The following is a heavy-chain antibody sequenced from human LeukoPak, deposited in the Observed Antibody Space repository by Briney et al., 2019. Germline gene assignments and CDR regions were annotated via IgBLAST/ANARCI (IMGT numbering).Heavy chain of an antibody. Sequence: GGSLTLSCEASGFTFSSYSIHWVRQSPAKGLEWVAVIGSDGRNKFYADSVAGRFSVSRDNFKNTLFLQMNSLRAEDTGVYFCARDDLVLDENGFDMWGRGTMVTVSS. D-gene: IGHD2-21*01. CDR3: ARDDLVLDENGFDM. CDR2: IGSDGRNK. V-gene: IGHV3-33*01. J-gene: IGHJ3*02. CDR1: GFTFSSYS.